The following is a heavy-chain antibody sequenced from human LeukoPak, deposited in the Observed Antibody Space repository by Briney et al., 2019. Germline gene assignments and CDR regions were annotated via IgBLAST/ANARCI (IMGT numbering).Heavy chain of an antibody. CDR3: ARLAVAGNFDY. V-gene: IGHV4-4*07. D-gene: IGHD6-19*01. CDR2: IYTSGST. CDR1: GGSISGYY. Sequence: SETLSLTCTVSGGSISGYYWSWIRQSAGKGLEWIGRIYTSGSTNYNPSLKSRVTMSVDTSKNQFSLKLSSVTAADTAVYYCARLAVAGNFDYWGQGTLVTVSS. J-gene: IGHJ4*02.